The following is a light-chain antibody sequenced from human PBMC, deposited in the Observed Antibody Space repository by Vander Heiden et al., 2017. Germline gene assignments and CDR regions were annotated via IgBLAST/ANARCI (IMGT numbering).Light chain of an antibody. Sequence: DIQMTQSPSSVSASVGDTVTITCRASQDISSWSAWYQQKPGRAPKLLSYDASRLQSGVPSRFSGSGSETDFTLTISSLQPEDFATYYCQQAHSFPCTFGPGTTVDIK. V-gene: IGKV1-12*02. CDR1: QDISSW. CDR2: DAS. J-gene: IGKJ3*01. CDR3: QQAHSFPCT.